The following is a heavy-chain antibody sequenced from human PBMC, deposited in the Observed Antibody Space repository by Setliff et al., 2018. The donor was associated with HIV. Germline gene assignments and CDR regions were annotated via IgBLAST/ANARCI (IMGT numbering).Heavy chain of an antibody. D-gene: IGHD3-10*01. J-gene: IGHJ5*01. CDR3: ARGVRVGGVIGWFDT. CDR1: GYSFSGGYY. CDR2: IYYSGST. Sequence: PSETLSLTCAVSGYSFSGGYYWAWIRQPPGKGLEWIGYIYYSGSTSYKPSLKSRVTISVDPYKNQLSLRLTSVTAADTAVYYCARGVRVGGVIGWFDTWGHGTLVTVSS. V-gene: IGHV4-61*08.